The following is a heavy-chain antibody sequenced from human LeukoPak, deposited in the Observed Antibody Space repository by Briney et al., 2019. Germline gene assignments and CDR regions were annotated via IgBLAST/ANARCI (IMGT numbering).Heavy chain of an antibody. CDR2: ISGGGGTT. D-gene: IGHD4-17*01. V-gene: IGHV3-23*01. Sequence: GGSLRLSCAASGFTFTTYAMSWVRQAPGKGLKWVSTISGGGGTTYYADSVKGRFTISRDNSKNTLYLQMQSLRAEDTAVYYCARDTATVTDYWGQGTLVTVSS. CDR1: GFTFTTYA. CDR3: ARDTATVTDY. J-gene: IGHJ4*02.